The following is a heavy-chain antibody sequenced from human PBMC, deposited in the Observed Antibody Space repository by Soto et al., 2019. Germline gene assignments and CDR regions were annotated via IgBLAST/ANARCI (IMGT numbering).Heavy chain of an antibody. CDR1: GGTFSSYA. Sequence: QVQLVQPGAEVKKPGSSVKVSCKASGGTFSSYAISWVRQAPGQGLEWMGGIIPIFGTANYAQKFQGRVTITADKSTSTAYMELSSLRSEDTAVYYCARGGNIVVVPAATGDWFDPWGQGTLVTVSS. V-gene: IGHV1-69*06. CDR3: ARGGNIVVVPAATGDWFDP. J-gene: IGHJ5*02. CDR2: IIPIFGTA. D-gene: IGHD2-2*01.